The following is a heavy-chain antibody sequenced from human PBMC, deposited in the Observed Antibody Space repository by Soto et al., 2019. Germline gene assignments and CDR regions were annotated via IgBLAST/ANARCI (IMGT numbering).Heavy chain of an antibody. CDR2: ISTSGTT. Sequence: PSETLSLTCTVSGASISSYFWTWIRQPAGKGLDWIGRISTSGTTNYNPSLKSRVTMSVDTSKNHFSLNLTSVTAADTAVYFCARLVVVAPVANVWGQGALVTVSS. CDR1: GASISSYF. CDR3: ARLVVVAPVANV. J-gene: IGHJ4*02. V-gene: IGHV4-4*07. D-gene: IGHD2-21*01.